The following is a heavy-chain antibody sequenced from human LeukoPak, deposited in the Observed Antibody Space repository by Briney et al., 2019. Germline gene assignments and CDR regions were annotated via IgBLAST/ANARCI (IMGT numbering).Heavy chain of an antibody. Sequence: PGGSLRLSCAASGFTFSSYAMNWVRQAPGKGLEWVSAISGSGGSTYYADSVKGRFTISRDNSKNTLYLQMNSLRAEDTAVYYCAKDPGYSYGLDAFDIWGQGTMVTVSS. CDR1: GFTFSSYA. J-gene: IGHJ3*02. CDR3: AKDPGYSYGLDAFDI. CDR2: ISGSGGST. D-gene: IGHD5-18*01. V-gene: IGHV3-23*01.